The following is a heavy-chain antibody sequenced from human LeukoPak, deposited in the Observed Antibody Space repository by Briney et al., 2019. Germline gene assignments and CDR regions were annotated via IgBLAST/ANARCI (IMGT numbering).Heavy chain of an antibody. CDR3: ARQRDYYDSSGYSGFDY. D-gene: IGHD3-22*01. V-gene: IGHV4-59*08. J-gene: IGHJ4*02. Sequence: SEALSLTCTVSGGSISSYYWSWIRQPPGKGLEWIGYIYYSGSTNYNPSLKSRVTISVDTSKNQLSLKLSSVTAADTAVYYCARQRDYYDSSGYSGFDYWGQGTLVTVSS. CDR1: GGSISSYY. CDR2: IYYSGST.